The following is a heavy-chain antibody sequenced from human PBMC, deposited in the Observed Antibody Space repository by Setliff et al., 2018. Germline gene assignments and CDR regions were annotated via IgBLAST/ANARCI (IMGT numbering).Heavy chain of an antibody. CDR1: GYTFTSYG. D-gene: IGHD6-13*01. J-gene: IGHJ5*02. CDR2: ISAYNGNT. Sequence: ASVKVSCTASGYTFTSYGISWVRQAPGQGLEWMGWISAYNGNTNYAQKLQGRVTMTTDTSTSTACMELRSLRSDDTAVYYCARGYSSSWQSRMGFDPWGQGTLVTVSS. CDR3: ARGYSSSWQSRMGFDP. V-gene: IGHV1-18*01.